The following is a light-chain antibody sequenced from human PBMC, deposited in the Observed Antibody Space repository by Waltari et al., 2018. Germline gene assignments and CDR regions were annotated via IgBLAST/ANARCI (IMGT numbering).Light chain of an antibody. Sequence: DIQMTQSPSSLSASLGDRVTIPCRASQSISSYLTWYQQKPGKAPKLLIYAASSLQSGVPSRFSGSGSGTDFTLTISSLQPEDFATYYCQQSYSTPPDTFGQGTKLEIK. CDR1: QSISSY. CDR2: AAS. J-gene: IGKJ2*01. CDR3: QQSYSTPPDT. V-gene: IGKV1-39*01.